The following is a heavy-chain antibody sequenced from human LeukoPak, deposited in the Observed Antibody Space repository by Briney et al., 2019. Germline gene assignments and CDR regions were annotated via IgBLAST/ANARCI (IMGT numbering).Heavy chain of an antibody. D-gene: IGHD6-19*01. V-gene: IGHV1-2*02. CDR3: GRDRAVAGTAVDAFDM. CDR2: INPNSGGI. Sequence: ASVKLSCKASGYTFTGNYIHWVRQAPGQGLEWMGWINPNSGGIKYAQKFQGRVTMTRETSISTAYMELFRLRSDDTAVYYCGRDRAVAGTAVDAFDMWGQGTMVIVSS. CDR1: GYTFTGNY. J-gene: IGHJ3*02.